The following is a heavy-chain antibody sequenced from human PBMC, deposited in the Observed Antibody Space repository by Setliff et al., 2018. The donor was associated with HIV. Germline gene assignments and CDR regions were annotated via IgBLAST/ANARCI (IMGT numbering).Heavy chain of an antibody. J-gene: IGHJ5*02. D-gene: IGHD6-13*01. CDR1: GYIFTTFG. CDR3: ARATGAADL. Sequence: ASVKVSCKASGYIFTTFGFSWVRQAPGQGLEWMGWINTHNGNTHYAQRFKGRVTMTRDTSTTTAYMELRSLRSDDTAVYYCARATGAADLWGQGTKVTVSS. CDR2: INTHNGNT. V-gene: IGHV1-18*01.